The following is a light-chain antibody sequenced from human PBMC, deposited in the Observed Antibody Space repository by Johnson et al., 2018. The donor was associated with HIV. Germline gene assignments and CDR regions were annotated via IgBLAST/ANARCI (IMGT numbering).Light chain of an antibody. CDR2: ENN. Sequence: QSVLTQPPSVSAAPGQKVTISCSGSSSNIGNNYVSWYQQLPGTAPKLLIYENNKRPSGIPDRFSASKSGTSATLGITGLQTGDEADYYCGTWDSSLSAGGFVFGTGTKVTVL. CDR3: GTWDSSLSAGGFV. V-gene: IGLV1-51*02. J-gene: IGLJ1*01. CDR1: SSNIGNNY.